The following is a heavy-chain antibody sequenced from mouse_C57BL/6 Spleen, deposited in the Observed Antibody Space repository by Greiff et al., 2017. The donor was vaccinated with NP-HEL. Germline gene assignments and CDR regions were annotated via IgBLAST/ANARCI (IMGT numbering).Heavy chain of an antibody. CDR1: GYTFTSYW. CDR2: IHPNSGST. D-gene: IGHD2-5*01. V-gene: IGHV1-64*01. CDR3: ARGSNFPFAY. J-gene: IGHJ3*01. Sequence: QVQLQQPGAELVKPGASVKLSCKASGYTFTSYWMHWVKQRPGQGLEWIGMIHPNSGSTNYNEKFKSKATLTVDKSSITAYMQLSSLTSEDSAVYYCARGSNFPFAYWGQGTLVTVSA.